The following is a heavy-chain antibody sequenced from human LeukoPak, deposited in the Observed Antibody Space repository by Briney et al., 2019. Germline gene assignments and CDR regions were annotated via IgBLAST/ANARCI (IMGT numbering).Heavy chain of an antibody. CDR2: IYSGGST. J-gene: IGHJ3*02. CDR3: AKDKPIIVIPTAVDAFDI. CDR1: GFTVSSNY. Sequence: GGSLRLSCAASGFTVSSNYMSWVRQAPGKGLEWVSVIYSGGSTYYADSVKGRFTISRDNSNNTLYLQMNSLRAEDTAVYYCAKDKPIIVIPTAVDAFDIWGQGTVVTVSS. D-gene: IGHD2-2*01. V-gene: IGHV3-53*05.